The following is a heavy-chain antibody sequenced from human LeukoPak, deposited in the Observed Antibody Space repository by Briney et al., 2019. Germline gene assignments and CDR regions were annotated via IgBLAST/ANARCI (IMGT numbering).Heavy chain of an antibody. D-gene: IGHD4-23*01. CDR3: ARDLYGGTGRDY. CDR2: ISSSSSYI. V-gene: IGHV3-21*01. CDR1: GFTFSSYS. Sequence: GGSLRLSCAASGFTFSSYSMNWVRQAPGKGLEWVSSISSSSSYIYYADSVKGRFTISRDNAKNSLYLRMNSLRAEDTAVYYCARDLYGGTGRDYWGQGTLVTVSS. J-gene: IGHJ4*02.